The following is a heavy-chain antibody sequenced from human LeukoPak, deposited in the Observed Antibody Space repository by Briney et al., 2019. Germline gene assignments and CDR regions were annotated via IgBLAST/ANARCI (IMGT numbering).Heavy chain of an antibody. V-gene: IGHV4-4*07. CDR1: GGSISSYY. J-gene: IGHJ4*02. Sequence: PSETLSLTCTVSGGSISSYYWSWIRQPAGKGLEWIGRIYTSGSTNYNPSLKSRVTMSVDTSKNQFSLKLSSVTAADTAVYYCARQGYGGNSDLPIPFDYWGQGTLVTVSS. CDR3: ARQGYGGNSDLPIPFDY. CDR2: IYTSGST. D-gene: IGHD4-23*01.